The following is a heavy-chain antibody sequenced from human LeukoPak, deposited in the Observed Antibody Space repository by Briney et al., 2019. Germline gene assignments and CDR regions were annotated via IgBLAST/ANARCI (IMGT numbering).Heavy chain of an antibody. D-gene: IGHD2-2*01. CDR1: GGSFSGYY. Sequence: SSETLSLTCAVYGGSFSGYYWSWIRQPPGKGLEWIGEINHSGSTNYNPSLKSRVTISVDTSKNQFSLKLSSVTAAGTAVYYCARHPPRRYCSSTSCSYFDYWGQGTLVTVSS. CDR2: INHSGST. J-gene: IGHJ4*02. V-gene: IGHV4-34*01. CDR3: ARHPPRRYCSSTSCSYFDY.